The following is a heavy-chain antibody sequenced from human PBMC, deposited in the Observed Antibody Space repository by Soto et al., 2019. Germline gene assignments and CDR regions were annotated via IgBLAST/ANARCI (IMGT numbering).Heavy chain of an antibody. D-gene: IGHD3-22*01. V-gene: IGHV5-51*01. J-gene: IGHJ4*02. CDR3: ARPGYYDSSGFCNFDH. CDR2: IYPDDSDT. Sequence: GESLKISCKASGYSFNTYWIGWVRQLPGKGLEWMGIIYPDDSDTRYSPSFQGQVTISADKSFTTVYLQWNSLKASDTAIYYCARPGYYDSSGFCNFDHWGQGTLVTVSS. CDR1: GYSFNTYW.